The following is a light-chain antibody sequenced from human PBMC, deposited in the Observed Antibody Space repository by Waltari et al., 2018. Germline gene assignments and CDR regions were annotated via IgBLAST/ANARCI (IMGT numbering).Light chain of an antibody. CDR2: GAS. Sequence: EIVLTQSPGTLSLSPGDRATLSCRASQRVSSSYLAWYQQKPGRAPRLLICGASSRATGIPDRFSDSGSGTDFTLTISRLEPEDFAVYYCLQYGTSPFTFGQGTKLEIK. J-gene: IGKJ2*01. V-gene: IGKV3-20*01. CDR3: LQYGTSPFT. CDR1: QRVSSSY.